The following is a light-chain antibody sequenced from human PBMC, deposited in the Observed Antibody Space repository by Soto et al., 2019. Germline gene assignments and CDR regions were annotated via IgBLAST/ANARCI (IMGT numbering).Light chain of an antibody. CDR2: DAS. CDR1: QSVSNY. V-gene: IGKV3-11*01. J-gene: IGKJ5*01. Sequence: EIVFTQSPSTLSLSPGERATLSCRASQSVSNYLAWYQQKPGQAPRLLISDASNRATGIPVRFSGSGSGTDFTLIISSLEAEDSAVYYCQQRSNWPSITFGQGTRPEIK. CDR3: QQRSNWPSIT.